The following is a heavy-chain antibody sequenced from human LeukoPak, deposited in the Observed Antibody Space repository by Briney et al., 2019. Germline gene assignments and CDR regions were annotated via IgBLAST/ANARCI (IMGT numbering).Heavy chain of an antibody. D-gene: IGHD4/OR15-4a*01. CDR3: ARLCSRGAHYCLDY. J-gene: IGHJ4*02. CDR1: GGSVSSSTYY. Sequence: SETLSLTCTVSGGSVSSSTYYWGWIRQPPGKGLEWIGSIFYNGSTYYNSSLKSRVTMSVSTSRNQFSLNLNSVTAADTSVYYCARLCSRGAHYCLDYWGQGTLVTVSS. CDR2: IFYNGST. V-gene: IGHV4-39*01.